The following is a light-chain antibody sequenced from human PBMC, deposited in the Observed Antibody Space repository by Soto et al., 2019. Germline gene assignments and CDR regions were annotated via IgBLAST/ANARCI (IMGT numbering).Light chain of an antibody. V-gene: IGKV2-28*01. CDR3: MQALQSPWT. CDR1: QSLLHSNGYNY. Sequence: DIVMTQSPLSLPVTPGEPASISCRSSQSLLHSNGYNYLDWYLQKPGQSPQLLIYLGSNRASGVPDRFSGSGSGTDFTLKISRVEAEDVGVYYCMQALQSPWTFGQGNKLEIK. CDR2: LGS. J-gene: IGKJ2*02.